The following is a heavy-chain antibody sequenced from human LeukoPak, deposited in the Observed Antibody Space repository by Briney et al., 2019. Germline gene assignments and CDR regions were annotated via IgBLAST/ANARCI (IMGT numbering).Heavy chain of an antibody. V-gene: IGHV1-69*13. CDR1: GGTFSSYA. CDR2: IITIFGTA. CDR3: ATTYSSSWYKRDYYYYGMDV. Sequence: GASVKVSCKASGGTFSSYAISWVRQAPGQGLEWMGGIITIFGTANYAQKFQGRVTITADESTSTAYMELSSLRSEDTAVYYCATTYSSSWYKRDYYYYGMDVWGQGTTVTVSS. D-gene: IGHD6-13*01. J-gene: IGHJ6*02.